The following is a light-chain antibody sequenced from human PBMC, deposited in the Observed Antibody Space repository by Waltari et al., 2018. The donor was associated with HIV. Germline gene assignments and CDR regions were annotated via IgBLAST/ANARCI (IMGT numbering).Light chain of an antibody. CDR2: GAS. V-gene: IGKV3-20*01. CDR3: QQYGSSRET. CDR1: QSVSSSY. J-gene: IGKJ1*01. Sequence: EMVLTQSPGTLSLSPGERATLSCRASQSVSSSYLAWYQQKPGQAPRLLIYGASSRATGIPDRFSGSGSGTDFTLTISRLEPEDFAVYYCQQYGSSRETFGQGTKVEIK.